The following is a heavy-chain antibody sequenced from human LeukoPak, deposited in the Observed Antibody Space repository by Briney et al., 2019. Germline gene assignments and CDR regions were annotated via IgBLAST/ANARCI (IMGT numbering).Heavy chain of an antibody. Sequence: SETLSLTCTVSGGSISSYYWSWIRQPAGKGLEWNGRIYTSGSTNYNPSLKSRVTMSVDTSKNQFSLKLSSVTAADTAVYYCARGPIDGSYYYYGMDVWGQGTTVTVSS. CDR1: GGSISSYY. J-gene: IGHJ6*02. CDR2: IYTSGST. D-gene: IGHD2-15*01. V-gene: IGHV4-4*07. CDR3: ARGPIDGSYYYYGMDV.